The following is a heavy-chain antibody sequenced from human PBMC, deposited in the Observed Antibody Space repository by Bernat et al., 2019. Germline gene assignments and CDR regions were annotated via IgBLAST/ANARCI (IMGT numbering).Heavy chain of an antibody. CDR1: GFTFSGSA. CDR2: IRSKANSYAT. Sequence: EVQLVESGGGLVQPGGSLKLSCAASGFTFSGSAMHWVRQASGKGLEWVGRIRSKANSYATAYAASVKGRFTISRDDSKNTAYLQMNSLKTEDTAVYYCTRYDLWSGSLSRFYGMDVWGQGTTVTVSS. D-gene: IGHD3-3*01. V-gene: IGHV3-73*01. J-gene: IGHJ6*02. CDR3: TRYDLWSGSLSRFYGMDV.